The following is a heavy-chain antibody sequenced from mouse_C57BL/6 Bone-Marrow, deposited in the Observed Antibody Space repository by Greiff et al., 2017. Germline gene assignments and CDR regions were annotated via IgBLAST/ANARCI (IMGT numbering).Heavy chain of an antibody. J-gene: IGHJ2*01. CDR3: TTYDYDGYYFDY. D-gene: IGHD2-4*01. CDR2: IDPENGDT. CDR1: GFNIKDDY. Sequence: VQLQQSGAELVRPGASVKLSCPASGFNIKDDYMHWVKQRPEQGLEWIGWIDPENGDTEYASKFQGKATITADTSSNTAYLQLSSLTSEDTAVYYCTTYDYDGYYFDYWGQGTTLTVSS. V-gene: IGHV14-4*01.